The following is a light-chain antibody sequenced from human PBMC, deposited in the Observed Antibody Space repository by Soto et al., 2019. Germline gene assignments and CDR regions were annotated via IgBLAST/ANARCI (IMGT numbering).Light chain of an antibody. V-gene: IGLV1-40*01. CDR3: QSYDSSLSGVV. CDR2: GNP. Sequence: QSVLTQPPSVSGAPGLRVTISCTGSSSNIGAGYDVHWYQLLPGTAPKLLIYGNPNRPSGVPDRFSGSKSGTSASLAITGLQAEDEADYYCQSYDSSLSGVVFVGGTKLTVL. CDR1: SSNIGAGYD. J-gene: IGLJ2*01.